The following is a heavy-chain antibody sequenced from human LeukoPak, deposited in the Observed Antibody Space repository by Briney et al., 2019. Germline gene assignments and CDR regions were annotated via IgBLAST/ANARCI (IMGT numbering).Heavy chain of an antibody. CDR2: ISYGGSNK. J-gene: IGHJ6*02. D-gene: IGHD2-2*01. V-gene: IGHV3-30*04. CDR1: GFTFSSYA. Sequence: GGSLRLSCAASGFTFSSYAMHWVRQAPGKGLEWVAVISYGGSNKYYADSVKGRFTISRDNSKNTLYLQMNSLRAEDTAVYYCARDQGYCSSTSCYYYYYGMDVWGQGTTVTVSS. CDR3: ARDQGYCSSTSCYYYYYGMDV.